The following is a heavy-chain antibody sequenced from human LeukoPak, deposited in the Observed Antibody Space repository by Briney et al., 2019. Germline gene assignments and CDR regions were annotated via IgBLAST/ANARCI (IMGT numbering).Heavy chain of an antibody. CDR1: GFTFSDYY. D-gene: IGHD2-2*01. Sequence: PGGSLRLSCAASGFTFSDYYMSWIRQAPGKGLEWVSAISGSGGSTYYADSVKGRFTISRDISKNTLFLQMNSLRVEDTAVYYCAKDIVVVPAASDAFDIWGQGTMVTVSS. CDR3: AKDIVVVPAASDAFDI. J-gene: IGHJ3*02. CDR2: ISGSGGST. V-gene: IGHV3-23*01.